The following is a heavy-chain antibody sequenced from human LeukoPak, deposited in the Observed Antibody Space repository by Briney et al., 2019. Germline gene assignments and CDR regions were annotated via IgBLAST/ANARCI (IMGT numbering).Heavy chain of an antibody. CDR2: ISYDGSNK. CDR1: GFTFSSYA. Sequence: GGSLRLSCAASGFTFSSYAMHWVRQAPGKGLEWVAVISYDGSNKYYADSVKGRFTISRDNAKNSLSLQMNSLRAEDTAVYYCARGRTSGSSWPFDYWGQGTPVTVSS. D-gene: IGHD6-13*01. J-gene: IGHJ4*02. CDR3: ARGRTSGSSWPFDY. V-gene: IGHV3-30-3*01.